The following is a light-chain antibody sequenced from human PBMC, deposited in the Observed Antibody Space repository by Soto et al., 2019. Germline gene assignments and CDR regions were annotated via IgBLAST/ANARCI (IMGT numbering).Light chain of an antibody. CDR2: WAS. CDR1: QTVLYSSNNKNY. J-gene: IGKJ4*01. CDR3: QQYYSTPLT. V-gene: IGKV4-1*01. Sequence: DIVMTQSPDSLAVSLGERATINCKSSQTVLYSSNNKNYLAWYQQKPGQPPKLLIYWASTRQSGVPDRFSGSGSGTDFTLTISSVQAEDVAVYYCQQYYSTPLTFGGGTKVELK.